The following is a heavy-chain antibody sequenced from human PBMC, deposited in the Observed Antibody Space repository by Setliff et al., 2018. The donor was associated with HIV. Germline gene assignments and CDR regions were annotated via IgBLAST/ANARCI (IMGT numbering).Heavy chain of an antibody. Sequence: SVKVSCKASGGTFSSYAISWVRQAPGQGLEWMGGIIPIFGTANYAQKFQGRVTIAADESTSTAYMELSSLRSEDTAVYYCGGGGYYYYMDVWGKGTTVTVSS. D-gene: IGHD2-15*01. CDR3: GGGGYYYYMDV. V-gene: IGHV1-69*13. CDR1: GGTFSSYA. CDR2: IIPIFGTA. J-gene: IGHJ6*03.